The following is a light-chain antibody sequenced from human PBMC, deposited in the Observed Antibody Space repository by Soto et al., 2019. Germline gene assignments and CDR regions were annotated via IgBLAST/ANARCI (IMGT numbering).Light chain of an antibody. J-gene: IGLJ1*01. CDR2: EGS. Sequence: QFVVTQPPLASGSPGQAITISCSGTWRVVGSYNLVSWYQRHPGKAPKLMIYEGSKRPSGVSNRFSGSKSGNTASLTISGLQAEDEGDYYCTSYAGGNRFVFGTGTKVTVL. CDR1: WRVVGSYNL. V-gene: IGLV2-14*02. CDR3: TSYAGGNRFV.